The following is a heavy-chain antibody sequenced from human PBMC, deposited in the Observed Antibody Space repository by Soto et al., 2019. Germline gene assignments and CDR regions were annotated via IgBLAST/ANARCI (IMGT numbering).Heavy chain of an antibody. CDR3: AGDRKDISSQEISQWFDP. V-gene: IGHV3-48*03. CDR2: ISSSGSTI. J-gene: IGHJ5*02. Sequence: GGSLRLSCAASGFTFSSYEMNWVRQAPGKGLEWVSYISSSGSTIYYADSVKGRFAISRDNAKNSLYLQMNSLRAEDTAVYYCAGDRKDISSQEISQWFDPWGQGTLVTVSS. D-gene: IGHD2-15*01. CDR1: GFTFSSYE.